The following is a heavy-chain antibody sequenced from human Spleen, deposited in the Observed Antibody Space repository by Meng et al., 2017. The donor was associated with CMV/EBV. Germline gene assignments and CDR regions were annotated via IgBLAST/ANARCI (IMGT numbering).Heavy chain of an antibody. CDR1: GGSFNTFV. CDR2: FIPILNTP. J-gene: IGHJ4*02. D-gene: IGHD6-6*01. CDR3: AAYTRSSFVY. Sequence: VSCKASGGSFNTFVINWVRQAPGQGLDWMGGFIPILNTPNYTQHFQGRVTFTSDESTNTAFMELSSLRSADTAIYYRAAYTRSSFVYWGLGTLVTVSS. V-gene: IGHV1-69*01.